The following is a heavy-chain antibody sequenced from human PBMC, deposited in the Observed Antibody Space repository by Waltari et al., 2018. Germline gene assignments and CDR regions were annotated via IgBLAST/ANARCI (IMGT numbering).Heavy chain of an antibody. CDR3: ARDLLSSMTTVTNYYGMDV. D-gene: IGHD4-17*01. Sequence: QVQLVQSGAEVKNPGSSVKVSCKASGGTFSSYAISWVRQAPGQGLEWMGRSIPIFGTANYDQEFQGRVTITADESTSTAYMELSSLRSEDTAVYYCARDLLSSMTTVTNYYGMDVWGQGTTVTVSS. CDR1: GGTFSSYA. J-gene: IGHJ6*02. CDR2: SIPIFGTA. V-gene: IGHV1-69*15.